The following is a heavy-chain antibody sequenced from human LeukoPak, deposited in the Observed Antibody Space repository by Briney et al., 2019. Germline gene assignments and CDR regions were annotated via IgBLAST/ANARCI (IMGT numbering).Heavy chain of an antibody. V-gene: IGHV3-33*06. J-gene: IGHJ4*02. CDR2: IWYDGSNK. Sequence: PGRSLRLSCAASGFTFSSYGMHWVRQAPGKGLEWVAVIWYDGSNKYYADSVKGRFTISRDNSKNTLYLQMNSLRAEDTAVYYCAKAVDSSGWFNYFDYWGQGTLVTVSS. CDR3: AKAVDSSGWFNYFDY. CDR1: GFTFSSYG. D-gene: IGHD6-19*01.